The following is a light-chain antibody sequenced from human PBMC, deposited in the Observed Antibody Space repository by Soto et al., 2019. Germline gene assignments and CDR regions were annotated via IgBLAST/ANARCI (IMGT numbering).Light chain of an antibody. V-gene: IGLV1-47*01. J-gene: IGLJ3*02. Sequence: QSVLTQPPSASGTPGQRVTISCSGSSSNIGTNYVYWYQQLPGTAPKLLIYRNNQRPSGVPDRFSGSKSGTSASLAISGLRSEDEADYYCAAWDDSLSGGGFGGGNQLTVL. CDR1: SSNIGTNY. CDR3: AAWDDSLSGGG. CDR2: RNN.